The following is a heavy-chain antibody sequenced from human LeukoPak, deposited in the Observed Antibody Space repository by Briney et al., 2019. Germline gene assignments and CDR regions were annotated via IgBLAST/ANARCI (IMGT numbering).Heavy chain of an antibody. CDR2: ITPMFGRA. J-gene: IGHJ6*03. CDR1: GGTFNNYA. D-gene: IGHD3-10*01. V-gene: IGHV1-69*13. Sequence: SVKVSCKASGGTFNNYAISWVRQAPGQGLEWMGDITPMFGRAKYAQKLQGRVTIIADESTATAYMELSSLRSDDTAVYYCARAGAYYYGSKNYQDYYFYYMDVWGKGITVTVSS. CDR3: ARAGAYYYGSKNYQDYYFYYMDV.